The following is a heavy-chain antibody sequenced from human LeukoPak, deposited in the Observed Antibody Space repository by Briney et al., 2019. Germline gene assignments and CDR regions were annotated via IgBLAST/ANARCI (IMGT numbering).Heavy chain of an antibody. CDR1: GFSFSRYD. CDR3: ATAGNYRFDY. CDR2: INSSGSTI. Sequence: GGSLRLSCAASGFSFSRYDINWVRQAPGKGLECIADINSSGSTINYADSVKGRFTISRDNARDSLFLQMNSLRAEDTAVYYCATAGNYRFDYWGQGTLITVSS. J-gene: IGHJ4*02. D-gene: IGHD1-7*01. V-gene: IGHV3-48*03.